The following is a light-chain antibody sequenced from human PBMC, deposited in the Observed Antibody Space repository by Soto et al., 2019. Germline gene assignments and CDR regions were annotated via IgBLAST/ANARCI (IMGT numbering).Light chain of an antibody. Sequence: QSALTQPASVSGSPGQSITISCTGTSSDVGGYNYVSWYQQHPGKAPKLMIYDVSNRPSGVSNRFSGSKSGNTASLTISGLQAEAEADYYCSSYTSSSTLYVSGTGTKVT. CDR3: SSYTSSSTLYV. J-gene: IGLJ1*01. CDR2: DVS. CDR1: SSDVGGYNY. V-gene: IGLV2-14*01.